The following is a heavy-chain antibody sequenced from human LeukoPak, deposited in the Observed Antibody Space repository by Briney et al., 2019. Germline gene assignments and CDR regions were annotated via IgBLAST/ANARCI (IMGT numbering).Heavy chain of an antibody. CDR1: GYTFTSYG. J-gene: IGHJ6*02. Sequence: ASVKVSCKASGYTFTSYGISWVRQVPGQGLEWMGWISAYNGNTNYAQKLQGRVTMTTDTSTSTAYMELRSLRSDDTAVYYCAREGTLGGRPADYEYYYYYGMDVWGQGTTVTVSS. V-gene: IGHV1-18*01. CDR3: AREGTLGGRPADYEYYYYYGMDV. D-gene: IGHD4/OR15-4a*01. CDR2: ISAYNGNT.